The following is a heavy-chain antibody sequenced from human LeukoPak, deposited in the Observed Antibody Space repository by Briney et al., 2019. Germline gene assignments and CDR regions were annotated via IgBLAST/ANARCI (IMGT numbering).Heavy chain of an antibody. CDR1: GFTFGAYT. Sequence: GGSLRLSCAASGFTFGAYTMNWVRQAPGKGLEWVSCIFSRSESIFYADSVKGRFTISRDNAKNSLYLQMDSLRAEDTAVYYCARENDYDFWSGYYTSYGMDVWGQGTTVTVSS. CDR2: IFSRSESI. J-gene: IGHJ6*02. V-gene: IGHV3-21*01. CDR3: ARENDYDFWSGYYTSYGMDV. D-gene: IGHD3-3*01.